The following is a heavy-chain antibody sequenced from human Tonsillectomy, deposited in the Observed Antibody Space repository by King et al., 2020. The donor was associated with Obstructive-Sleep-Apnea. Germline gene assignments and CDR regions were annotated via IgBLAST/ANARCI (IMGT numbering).Heavy chain of an antibody. CDR2: IYHSGST. D-gene: IGHD6-19*01. CDR3: ATGQWLTYFNS. V-gene: IGHV4-38-2*02. J-gene: IGHJ4*02. Sequence: VPLQESGPGLVKPSETLSLTCTVSGDSISSGYYWGWIRQFPGKGLEWIATIYHSGSTYYNPSLKSRVTISIDTSKNQFSLTMTSVTAADRAVYYCATGQWLTYFNSWGQGTLVTVSS. CDR1: GDSISSGYY.